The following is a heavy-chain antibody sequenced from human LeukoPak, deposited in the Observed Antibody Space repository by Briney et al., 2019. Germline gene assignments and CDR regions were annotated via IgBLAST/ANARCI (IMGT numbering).Heavy chain of an antibody. CDR1: GFTFSSYS. CDR2: ISSSSSYI. V-gene: IGHV3-21*01. J-gene: IGHJ6*02. D-gene: IGHD5-24*01. CDR3: ARVDGYNSDYYYYGMDV. Sequence: GGSLRLSCAASGFTFSSYSMNWVRQAPGKGLEWVSSISSSSSYIYYADSVKGRFFISRDNSKNTLYLQMNSLRVEDTAVYYCARVDGYNSDYYYYGMDVWGQGTTVTVSS.